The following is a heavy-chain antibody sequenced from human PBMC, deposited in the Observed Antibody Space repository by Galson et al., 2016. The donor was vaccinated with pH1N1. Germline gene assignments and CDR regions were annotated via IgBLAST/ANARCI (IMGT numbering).Heavy chain of an antibody. Sequence: SLRLSCAVSGFSIRDYGMAWVRQSPGKGLEWVANIRQDGNEKYHVRSVRGRVTISRDNAKNSLYLQMHSLKAEDTAVYYCARRYFDLWGRGTLVTVSS. J-gene: IGHJ2*01. CDR3: ARRYFDL. CDR2: IRQDGNEK. V-gene: IGHV3-7*01. CDR1: GFSIRDYG.